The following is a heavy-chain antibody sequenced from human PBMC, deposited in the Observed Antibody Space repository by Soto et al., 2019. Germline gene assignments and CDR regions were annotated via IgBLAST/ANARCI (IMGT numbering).Heavy chain of an antibody. V-gene: IGHV4-34*01. Sequence: QVQLQQWGAGLLKPSETLSLTCAVYGGSFSGYYWSWIRQPPGKGLEWIGEINHSGSTNYNPSLKGRVARSGYTSRNRSSLVRRSVTAADPAVYYCARDRHILTGYYKGVSRPTFDYWGQGTLVTVSS. J-gene: IGHJ4*02. CDR3: ARDRHILTGYYKGVSRPTFDY. CDR1: GGSFSGYY. D-gene: IGHD3-9*01. CDR2: INHSGST.